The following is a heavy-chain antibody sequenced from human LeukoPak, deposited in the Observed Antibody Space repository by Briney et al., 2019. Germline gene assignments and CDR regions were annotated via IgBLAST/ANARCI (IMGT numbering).Heavy chain of an antibody. V-gene: IGHV5-51*01. Sequence: GESLNFSCQASGYTFSNYWIAWVRQVPGKGLEWLGVTGDTDTRYSPSFEGQVTMSVHKSINTAYLQGSSLKASDTAMYYCARHFGTGTPFDYWGQGTLVTVSS. CDR1: GYTFSNYW. CDR2: TGDTDT. J-gene: IGHJ4*02. D-gene: IGHD3/OR15-3a*01. CDR3: ARHFGTGTPFDY.